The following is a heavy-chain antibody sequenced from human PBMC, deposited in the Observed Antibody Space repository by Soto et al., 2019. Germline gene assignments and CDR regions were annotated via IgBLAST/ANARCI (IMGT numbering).Heavy chain of an antibody. CDR3: ARPHGGSSGWDNWFDP. D-gene: IGHD6-25*01. J-gene: IGHJ5*02. Sequence: SETLSLTCTVSGGSISSYYWSWIRQPPGKGLEWIGYIYYSGSTNYNPSLKSRVTISVDTSKNQFSLKLSSVTAADTAVYHCARPHGGSSGWDNWFDPWGQGTLGTVSS. CDR1: GGSISSYY. V-gene: IGHV4-59*01. CDR2: IYYSGST.